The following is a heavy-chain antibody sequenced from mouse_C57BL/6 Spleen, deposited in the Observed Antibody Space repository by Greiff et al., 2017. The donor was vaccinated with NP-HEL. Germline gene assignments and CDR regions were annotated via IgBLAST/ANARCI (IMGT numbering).Heavy chain of an antibody. CDR1: GYTFTDYY. V-gene: IGHV1-26*01. D-gene: IGHD2-4*01. J-gene: IGHJ3*01. Sequence: EVQLQQSGPELVKPGASVKISCKASGYTFTDYYMNWVKPSHGKSLEWIGDINPNNGGTSYSQKFNGKATLTVDKSSSTADMELRRLTSEDSSVYYCARDDYDKFAYWGQGTLVTVAA. CDR3: ARDDYDKFAY. CDR2: INPNNGGT.